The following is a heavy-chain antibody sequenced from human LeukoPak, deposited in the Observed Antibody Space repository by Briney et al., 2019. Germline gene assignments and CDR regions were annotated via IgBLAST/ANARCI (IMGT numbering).Heavy chain of an antibody. CDR1: GFTFSSYS. CDR3: ARGSGYSSSWLDY. J-gene: IGHJ4*02. Sequence: GGSLRLSCAASGFTFSSYSMNWVRQAPGKGLEWVSYISSSSSTIYYADSVKGRFTISRDNAKNSLYLQMNSLRAEDTAVYYCARGSGYSSSWLDYWGQGTLVTVSS. V-gene: IGHV3-48*01. CDR2: ISSSSSTI. D-gene: IGHD6-13*01.